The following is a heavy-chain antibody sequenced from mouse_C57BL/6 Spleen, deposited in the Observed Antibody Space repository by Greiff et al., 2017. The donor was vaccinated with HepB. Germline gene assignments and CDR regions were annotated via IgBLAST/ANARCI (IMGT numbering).Heavy chain of an antibody. CDR2: ISSGSSTI. J-gene: IGHJ4*01. CDR1: GFTFSDYG. CDR3: ARLRAMDY. V-gene: IGHV5-17*01. Sequence: EVNLVESGGGLVKPGGSLKLSCAASGFTFSDYGMHWVRQATEKGLEWVAYISSGSSTIYYADTVKGRFTISRDNAKNTVYLQMTSVRSEDTAMYYCARLRAMDYWGQGTSVTVSS.